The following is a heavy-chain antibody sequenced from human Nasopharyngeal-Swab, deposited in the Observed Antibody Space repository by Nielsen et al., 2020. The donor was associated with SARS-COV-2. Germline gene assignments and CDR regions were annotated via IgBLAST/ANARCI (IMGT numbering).Heavy chain of an antibody. CDR3: ARGDEDEGREG. CDR2: TYYRSKWYT. Sequence: WIRQSPSRGLEWLGRTYYRSKWYTDYAISVKSRITLNRDTSKNQFSLQLDSVTPEDTAVYYWARGDEDEGREGGGQG. J-gene: IGHJ3*01. V-gene: IGHV6-1*01. D-gene: IGHD1-26*01.